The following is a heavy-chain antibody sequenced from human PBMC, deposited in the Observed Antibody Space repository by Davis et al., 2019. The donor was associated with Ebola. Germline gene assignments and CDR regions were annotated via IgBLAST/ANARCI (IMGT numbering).Heavy chain of an antibody. CDR2: LHYSGYT. CDR3: ARVSSDWNHDY. J-gene: IGHJ4*02. Sequence: SETLSLTCSVSGYFIISDYYWGWVRQPPGKGLEWIGSLHYSGYTYYNPSLKSRVTISVDTSKNQISLNVSSVTAADTAVYYCARVSSDWNHDYWGQGTLVTVSS. V-gene: IGHV4-38-2*02. CDR1: GYFIISDYY. D-gene: IGHD1-1*01.